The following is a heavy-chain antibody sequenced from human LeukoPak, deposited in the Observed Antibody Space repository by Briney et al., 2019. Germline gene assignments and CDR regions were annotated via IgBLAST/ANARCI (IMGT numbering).Heavy chain of an antibody. CDR1: GYTFTSYY. D-gene: IGHD5-24*01. CDR3: ARGKLEMATIGMYYYYYYMDV. J-gene: IGHJ6*03. CDR2: INPNSGGT. Sequence: ASVKVSCKASGYTFTSYYMHWVRQAPGQGLEWMGWINPNSGGTNYAQKFQGRVTMTRDTSISTAYMELSRLRSDDTAVYYCARGKLEMATIGMYYYYYYMDVWGKGTTVTVSS. V-gene: IGHV1-2*02.